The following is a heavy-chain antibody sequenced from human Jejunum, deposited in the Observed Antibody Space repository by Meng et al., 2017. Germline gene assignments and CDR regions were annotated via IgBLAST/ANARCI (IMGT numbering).Heavy chain of an antibody. CDR1: GNSVSSNSTD. D-gene: IGHD3-3*01. Sequence: HVQLPQSEPVLVKPSQPRSLTCDFSGNSVSSNSTDGNWIRQSSSRGVEWLGRTYYSYKWYSDYAVSVKSRITINPDTSKNKLSLQMNTVNPEDTAIYYCARDESKFLRSWGQGTLVTVSS. V-gene: IGHV6-1*01. J-gene: IGHJ5*02. CDR3: ARDESKFLRS. CDR2: TYYSYKWYS.